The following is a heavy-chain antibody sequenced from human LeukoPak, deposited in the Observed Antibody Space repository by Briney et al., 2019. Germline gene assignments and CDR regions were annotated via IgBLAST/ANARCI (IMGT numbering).Heavy chain of an antibody. CDR2: IWHDESDK. Sequence: PGGSLRLSCEAGGFTFSNYAVHWVRQAPGKGLEWVAVIWHDESDKFYADSVKGRFTVSRDNSKKTLYLQMNNLRADDTAMYYCATGLYRENSGYWDASDIWGQGTMVTVSS. D-gene: IGHD3-22*01. J-gene: IGHJ3*02. CDR3: ATGLYRENSGYWDASDI. V-gene: IGHV3-33*01. CDR1: GFTFSNYA.